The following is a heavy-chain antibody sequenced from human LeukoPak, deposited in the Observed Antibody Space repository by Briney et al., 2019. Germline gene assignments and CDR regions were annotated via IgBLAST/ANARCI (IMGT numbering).Heavy chain of an antibody. Sequence: PGGSLRLSCAASGFTFSSYSMNWARQAPGKGLEWVSYISSSSSTIYYADSVKGRFTISRDNAKNSLYLQMNSLRAEDTAVYYCARDPRGPLRYDSSGYYYVGAFDIWGQGTMVTVSS. CDR3: ARDPRGPLRYDSSGYYYVGAFDI. D-gene: IGHD3-22*01. CDR2: ISSSSSTI. V-gene: IGHV3-48*01. CDR1: GFTFSSYS. J-gene: IGHJ3*02.